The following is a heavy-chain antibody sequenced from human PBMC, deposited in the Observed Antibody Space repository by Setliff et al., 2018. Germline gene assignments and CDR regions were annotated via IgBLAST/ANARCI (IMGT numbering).Heavy chain of an antibody. D-gene: IGHD3-22*01. CDR1: GDSISPYY. J-gene: IGHJ4*02. V-gene: IGHV4-4*07. CDR3: ARYDSSGYSENYYFDY. CDR2: IYASGNT. Sequence: SETLSLTCTVSGDSISPYYWNWIRQPAGKELEWIGRIYASGNTLYNPSLKSRVTISVDTSKNQFSLKLSSVTAADTAIYYCARYDSSGYSENYYFDYWGQGTLVTVS.